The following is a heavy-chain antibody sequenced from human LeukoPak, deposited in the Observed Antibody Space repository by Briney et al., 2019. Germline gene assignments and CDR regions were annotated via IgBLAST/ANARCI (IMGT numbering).Heavy chain of an antibody. CDR1: GFTFSNAW. D-gene: IGHD5-12*01. CDR2: IKQDGSEK. CDR3: ARDRGSWIDRVGWFDP. J-gene: IGHJ5*02. V-gene: IGHV3-7*01. Sequence: PGGSLRLSCAASGFTFSNAWMSWVRQAPGKGLQWVANIKQDGSEKYYVDSVKGRFTISRDNAKNSLYLQMNSLRAEDTAVYYCARDRGSWIDRVGWFDPWGQGTLVTVSS.